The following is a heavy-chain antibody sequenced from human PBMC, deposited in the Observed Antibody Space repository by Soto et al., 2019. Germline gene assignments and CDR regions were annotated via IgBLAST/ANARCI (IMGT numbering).Heavy chain of an antibody. Sequence: ESGGGVVHPGRSLRLSCAASGFTFRSYGMHWVRQARGKGLEWVAGIWYDGTVKNYADSVKGRFSISRDNSQNTVYLQMNTLRAEDTAVYYCARADCGGQCACDFWGQGTLVSVSS. CDR3: ARADCGGQCACDF. CDR2: IWYDGTVK. J-gene: IGHJ4*02. V-gene: IGHV3-33*01. D-gene: IGHD2-21*01. CDR1: GFTFRSYG.